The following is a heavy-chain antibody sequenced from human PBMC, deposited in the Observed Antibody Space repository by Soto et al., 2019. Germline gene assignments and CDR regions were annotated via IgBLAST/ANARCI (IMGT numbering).Heavy chain of an antibody. Sequence: SETLSLTCAVYGGSFSGYYWSWIRQPPGKGLEWIGEINHSGSTNYNPSLKSRVTISVDTSKNQFSLKLSSVTAADTAVYYCASFASSSWNGGGGLDYWGQGTLVTVSS. J-gene: IGHJ4*02. CDR2: INHSGST. V-gene: IGHV4-34*01. CDR1: GGSFSGYY. CDR3: ASFASSSWNGGGGLDY. D-gene: IGHD6-13*01.